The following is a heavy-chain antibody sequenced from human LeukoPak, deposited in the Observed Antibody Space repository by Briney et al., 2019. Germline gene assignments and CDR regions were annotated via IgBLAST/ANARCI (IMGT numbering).Heavy chain of an antibody. J-gene: IGHJ4*02. CDR1: GGTFGGYT. CDR3: ARALDGIPGTTFFDY. Sequence: SVKVSCKASGGTFGGYTITWVRQAPGQGLEWMGNIISIFGTADYAQKFQGRVTITTDKSTSTAYMALSSLRSEDTAVYYCARALDGIPGTTFFDYWGQGTLVTVSS. D-gene: IGHD1-20*01. CDR2: IISIFGTA. V-gene: IGHV1-69*08.